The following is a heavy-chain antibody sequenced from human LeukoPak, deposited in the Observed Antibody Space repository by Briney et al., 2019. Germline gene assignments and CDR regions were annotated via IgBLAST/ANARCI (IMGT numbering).Heavy chain of an antibody. CDR1: GFTFSNAW. V-gene: IGHV3-15*01. CDR2: IKSKTDGGTT. Sequence: GGSLRLSCAASGFTFSNAWMSWVRQAPGKGLEWVGRIKSKTDGGTTDYAAPVKGRFTISRDDSKNTLYLQMNSLKTKDTAVYYCTTELVVRGVMAWFDPWGQGTLVTVSS. D-gene: IGHD3-10*01. J-gene: IGHJ5*02. CDR3: TTELVVRGVMAWFDP.